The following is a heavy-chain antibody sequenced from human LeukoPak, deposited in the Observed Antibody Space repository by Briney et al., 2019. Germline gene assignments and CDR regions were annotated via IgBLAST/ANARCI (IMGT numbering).Heavy chain of an antibody. J-gene: IGHJ4*02. D-gene: IGHD5-12*01. Sequence: SVTVSFKASGGTFSIYAIRWVRQAPGQGLEWMGRIIPILGIANYAQKFQGRVTITADKSTSTAYMELSSLRSEDTAVYYCARASGYSGDEAGYYFDYWGQGTLVTVSS. CDR1: GGTFSIYA. CDR2: IIPILGIA. V-gene: IGHV1-69*04. CDR3: ARASGYSGDEAGYYFDY.